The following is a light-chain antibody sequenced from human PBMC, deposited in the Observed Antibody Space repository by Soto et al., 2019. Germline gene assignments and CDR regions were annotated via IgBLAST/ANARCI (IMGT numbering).Light chain of an antibody. Sequence: EIVLTQSPVTLSVSPGDGATLSCRASQTVGSDLAWYQQKPGQAPRLLIYGSYTRSNGVPVRFSGSGSGTEFTLTIDNLQADDFVVYYCQQHIDWPVTVGQGT. J-gene: IGKJ2*01. CDR1: QTVGSD. CDR3: QQHIDWPVT. V-gene: IGKV3-15*01. CDR2: GSY.